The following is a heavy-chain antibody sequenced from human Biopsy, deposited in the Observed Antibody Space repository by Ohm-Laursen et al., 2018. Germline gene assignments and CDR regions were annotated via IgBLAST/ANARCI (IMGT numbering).Heavy chain of an antibody. Sequence: SVKVSCKASGYTFTSYHVHWVRQAPGQGLEWMGWINAKTGDTNYAQKFQGRVTMTRDTSTSTAYVDLSSLRSDDTAVYYCTRGGYYYDSLAYYYWFDPWGQGTLVTVSS. V-gene: IGHV1-2*02. J-gene: IGHJ5*02. CDR3: TRGGYYYDSLAYYYWFDP. D-gene: IGHD3-22*01. CDR1: GYTFTSYH. CDR2: INAKTGDT.